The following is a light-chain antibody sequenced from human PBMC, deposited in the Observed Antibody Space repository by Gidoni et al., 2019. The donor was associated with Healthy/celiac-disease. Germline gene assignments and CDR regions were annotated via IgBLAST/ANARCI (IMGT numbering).Light chain of an antibody. CDR1: QSVLYSSNNKNY. J-gene: IGKJ2*04. Sequence: DIVMTQPPDSLAVSLGERATINCNSSQSVLYSSNNKNYLAWYQQKPGQPPKLLIYWASTREAGVPDRFSGSGSGTDFTLTISSLQAEDVAVYYCQQYYSTPCSFGQGTKLEIK. V-gene: IGKV4-1*01. CDR2: WAS. CDR3: QQYYSTPCS.